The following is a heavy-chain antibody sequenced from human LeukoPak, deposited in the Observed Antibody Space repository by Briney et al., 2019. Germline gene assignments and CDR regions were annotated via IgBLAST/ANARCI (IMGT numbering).Heavy chain of an antibody. D-gene: IGHD6-19*01. CDR2: TYYRSKWYN. CDR3: ARAWYSSGWYHYYGMDV. Sequence: SQTLSLTCAISGDSVSSNSAAWNWITQSPSRALEWLGRTYYRSKWYNDYAVSVKSRITINPDTSKNQFSLQLNSVTPEDTAVYYCARAWYSSGWYHYYGMDVWGQGTTVTVSS. V-gene: IGHV6-1*01. CDR1: GDSVSSNSAA. J-gene: IGHJ6*02.